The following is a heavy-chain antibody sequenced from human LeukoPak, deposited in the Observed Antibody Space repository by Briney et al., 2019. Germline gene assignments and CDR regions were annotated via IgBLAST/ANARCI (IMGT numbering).Heavy chain of an antibody. CDR1: GFTFSSYW. Sequence: GGSLRLSCAASGFTFSSYWMHWVRQAPGKGLVWVSRIKSDGSTNYADSVKGRFTISRDNSKNTLYLQMNSLRVDDTAVYYCARAADYYDSSGQYYMDVWGKGTTVTVSS. J-gene: IGHJ6*03. V-gene: IGHV3-74*01. CDR3: ARAADYYDSSGQYYMDV. CDR2: IKSDGST. D-gene: IGHD3-22*01.